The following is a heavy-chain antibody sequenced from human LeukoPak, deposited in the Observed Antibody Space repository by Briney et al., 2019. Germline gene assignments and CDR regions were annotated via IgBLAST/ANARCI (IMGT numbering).Heavy chain of an antibody. CDR1: GGTFSSYG. CDR2: ISAYNGNT. J-gene: IGHJ4*02. V-gene: IGHV1-18*01. Sequence: ASVKVSCKASGGTFSSYGISWVRQAPGQGLEWMGWISAYNGNTNYAQKLQGRVTMTTDTSTSTAYMELRSLRSDDTAVYYCAREGGYSGYDQDHYYFDYWGQGTLVTVSS. D-gene: IGHD5-12*01. CDR3: AREGGYSGYDQDHYYFDY.